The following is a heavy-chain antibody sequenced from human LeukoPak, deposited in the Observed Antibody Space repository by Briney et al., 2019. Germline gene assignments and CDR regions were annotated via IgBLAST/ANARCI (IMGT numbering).Heavy chain of an antibody. Sequence: GGSLRLSCAGSGFSFSSHGMNWVRQAPGKGLGWVSGISPSGDITYYTDSVRGRFTISRDNFKNTLSLQVNSLGAEDTAMYYCAKDDDWGRYKHWGQGTLVTVSS. CDR2: ISPSGDIT. J-gene: IGHJ1*01. D-gene: IGHD3-16*01. CDR1: GFSFSSHG. CDR3: AKDDDWGRYKH. V-gene: IGHV3-23*01.